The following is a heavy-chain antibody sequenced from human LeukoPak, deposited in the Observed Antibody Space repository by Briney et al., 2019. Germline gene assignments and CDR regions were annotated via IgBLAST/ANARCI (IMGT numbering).Heavy chain of an antibody. Sequence: SVNVSCKASGGTFSSYAISWVRPAPGQGLEWMGGIIPIFGTANYAQKFQGRVTITTDESTSTAYLELSSLRSEDTAVYYCARARSSGWYGGYYYYYMDVWGKGTTVTVPS. D-gene: IGHD6-19*01. J-gene: IGHJ6*03. CDR2: IIPIFGTA. CDR3: ARARSSGWYGGYYYYYMDV. CDR1: GGTFSSYA. V-gene: IGHV1-69*05.